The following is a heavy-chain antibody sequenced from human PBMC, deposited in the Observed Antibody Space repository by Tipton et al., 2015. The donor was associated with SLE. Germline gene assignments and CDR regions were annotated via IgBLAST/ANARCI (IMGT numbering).Heavy chain of an antibody. D-gene: IGHD3-3*01. Sequence: LRLSCTISGDSINNNNYYWGWIRQPPGKGLEWIGNINYSGTTYYSPSLKTRVTVSVDTSKIQFSLRLTSVTAADTAMYYCARDLYDFWSGYTPSGAMDVWGKGTTVTVSS. CDR1: GDSINNNNYY. CDR2: INYSGTT. J-gene: IGHJ6*03. V-gene: IGHV4-39*07. CDR3: ARDLYDFWSGYTPSGAMDV.